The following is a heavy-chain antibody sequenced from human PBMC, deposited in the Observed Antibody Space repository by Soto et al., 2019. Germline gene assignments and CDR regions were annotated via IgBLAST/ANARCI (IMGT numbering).Heavy chain of an antibody. CDR3: ARHVTYVWGSYLEGAFAI. CDR1: GGSISSSSYY. D-gene: IGHD3-16*01. Sequence: PSETLSLTCTVSGGSISSSSYYWGWIRQPPGKGLEWIGSIYYSGSTYYNPSLKSRVTISVDTSKNQFSLKLSSVTAADTAVYYCARHVTYVWGSYLEGAFAIWGQGTMVTVSS. J-gene: IGHJ3*02. V-gene: IGHV4-39*01. CDR2: IYYSGST.